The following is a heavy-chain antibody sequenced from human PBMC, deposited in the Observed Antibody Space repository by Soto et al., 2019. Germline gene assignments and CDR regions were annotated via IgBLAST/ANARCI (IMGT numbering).Heavy chain of an antibody. Sequence: EVQLVESGGGLVQPGGSLRLSCAASGFTFSSYYMSWVRQAQGKGLEWVANVKGDGSEKYYVDSVKDRFTVSRDNAKNSLYLQMTSLRAEDTAVYYCVKWGVAGSDYWGQGTLVTVAS. V-gene: IGHV3-7*01. J-gene: IGHJ4*02. CDR1: GFTFSSYY. D-gene: IGHD2-15*01. CDR2: VKGDGSEK. CDR3: VKWGVAGSDY.